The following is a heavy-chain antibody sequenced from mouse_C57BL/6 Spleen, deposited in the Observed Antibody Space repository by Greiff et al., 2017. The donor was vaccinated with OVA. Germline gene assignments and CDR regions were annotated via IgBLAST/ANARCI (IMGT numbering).Heavy chain of an antibody. Sequence: QVHVMQSGPELVQPGASVQISCKASGYAFSSSWMNWVQQRPGKGLEWIGRIYPGDGDSNYNGKFKGKATLTADKTSSTAYMQLSSLTAEDSAVYFCARSYGNYVGIYWYFDVWGTGTTVTVSS. CDR1: GYAFSSSW. D-gene: IGHD2-1*01. CDR3: ARSYGNYVGIYWYFDV. V-gene: IGHV1-82*01. J-gene: IGHJ1*03. CDR2: IYPGDGDS.